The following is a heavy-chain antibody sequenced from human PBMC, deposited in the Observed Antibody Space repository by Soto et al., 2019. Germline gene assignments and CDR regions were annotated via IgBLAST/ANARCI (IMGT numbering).Heavy chain of an antibody. CDR3: AVGGGDLSLTPFDY. V-gene: IGHV3-30-3*01. CDR1: GFNFKAYG. J-gene: IGHJ4*02. CDR2: ISTDGGKQ. Sequence: QVRLVESGGGVVQPGRSLRLSCVASGFNFKAYGIHWVRQAPGKGLEWVAVISTDGGKQHLADSVKGRFTISRDNLKNTLYLQVNNVRPEDTAVYFCAVGGGDLSLTPFDYWGQGSLVTVSS. D-gene: IGHD3-16*02.